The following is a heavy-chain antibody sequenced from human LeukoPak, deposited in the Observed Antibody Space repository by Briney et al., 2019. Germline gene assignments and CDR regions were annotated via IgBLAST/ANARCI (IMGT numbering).Heavy chain of an antibody. CDR1: GYTFTSYD. CDR3: ARDFKTLTTYYDNVFDY. CDR2: MNPNSGNT. J-gene: IGHJ4*02. V-gene: IGHV1-8*01. D-gene: IGHD3-9*01. Sequence: ASVKVSCKASGYTFTSYDINWVRQATGQGLGWMGWMNPNSGNTGYAQKFQGRVTMTRNTSISTAYMELSSLRSEDTAVYYCARDFKTLTTYYDNVFDYWGQGTLVTVSS.